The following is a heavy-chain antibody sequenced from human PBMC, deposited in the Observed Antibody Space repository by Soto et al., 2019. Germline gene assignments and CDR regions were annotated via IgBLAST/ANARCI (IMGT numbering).Heavy chain of an antibody. Sequence: QLQLQESGPGLVKPSETLSLTCTVSGGSISSSSYYWGWIRQPPGKGLEWIGSIYYSGSTYYNPSLKSRVTISVDTSKNQCSLKLSSVTAADTAVYYCARGVNGQYSGYAYISMPDAFDIWGQGTMVTVSS. V-gene: IGHV4-39*01. CDR1: GGSISSSSYY. D-gene: IGHD5-12*01. J-gene: IGHJ3*02. CDR3: ARGVNGQYSGYAYISMPDAFDI. CDR2: IYYSGST.